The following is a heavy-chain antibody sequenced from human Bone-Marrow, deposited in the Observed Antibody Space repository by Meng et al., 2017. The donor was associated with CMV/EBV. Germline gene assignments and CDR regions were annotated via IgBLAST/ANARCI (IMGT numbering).Heavy chain of an antibody. CDR3: AKLEGMGKADY. CDR1: GFTFNSYE. Sequence: GESLKISCAASGFTFNSYEMNWVRQAPGKGLEWVSGISGSGGGTYYADSVKGRITISRDNSRNTLYLQMNSLRAEDTAIYYCAKLEGMGKADYWGQGTLVTVSS. D-gene: IGHD1-14*01. J-gene: IGHJ4*02. CDR2: ISGSGGGT. V-gene: IGHV3-23*01.